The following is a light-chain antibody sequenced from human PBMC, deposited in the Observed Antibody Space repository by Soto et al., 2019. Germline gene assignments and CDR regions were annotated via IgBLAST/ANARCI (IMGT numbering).Light chain of an antibody. V-gene: IGLV2-14*01. CDR1: SSDVGAYNF. CDR2: EVT. J-gene: IGLJ1*01. Sequence: QSALTQPASVSGSPGQSITISCTGTSSDVGAYNFVSWYQHHPGRTPKLIIYEVTIRPSGVSNRFSGSKSGNTASLTISGLQAEDEADYYCSSYTTVAPYVFGSGTKVTVL. CDR3: SSYTTVAPYV.